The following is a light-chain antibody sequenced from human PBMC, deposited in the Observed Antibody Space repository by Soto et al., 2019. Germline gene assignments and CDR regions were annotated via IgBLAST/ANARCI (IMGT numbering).Light chain of an antibody. CDR2: DIS. V-gene: IGKV3-11*01. Sequence: EIVLTQSPGTLSLSPGETATLSCRASQSVSNYLAWFQQKPGQPPRLLIYDISKRATGIPARFSGSGSGTDFTLTIRRLEPEDFAVYYCQQRVTFGPGTKVDIK. CDR3: QQRVT. CDR1: QSVSNY. J-gene: IGKJ3*01.